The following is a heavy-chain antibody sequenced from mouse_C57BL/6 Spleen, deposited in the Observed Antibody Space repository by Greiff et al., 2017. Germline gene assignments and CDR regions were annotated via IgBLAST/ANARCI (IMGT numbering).Heavy chain of an antibody. J-gene: IGHJ1*03. CDR1: GFTFSDYG. Sequence: EVMLVESGGGLVKPGGSLKLSCAASGFTFSDYGMHWVRQAPEKGLEWVAYISSGSSTIYYADTVKGRFTISRDNAKNTLFLQMTSLRSEDTAMYYCARSPPTYYGSSPWYFDVWGTGTTVTVSS. CDR3: ARSPPTYYGSSPWYFDV. D-gene: IGHD1-1*01. CDR2: ISSGSSTI. V-gene: IGHV5-17*01.